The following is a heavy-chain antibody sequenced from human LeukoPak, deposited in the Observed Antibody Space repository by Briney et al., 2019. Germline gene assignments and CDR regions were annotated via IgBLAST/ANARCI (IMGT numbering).Heavy chain of an antibody. D-gene: IGHD2-21*02. CDR2: IWYDGSNQ. V-gene: IGHV3-33*06. CDR1: GFTFSSYG. J-gene: IGHJ4*02. Sequence: QPGRSLRLSCTASGFTFSSYGMHWVRQAPGKGLEWVAVIWYDGSNQYYADSVKGRFTISRDNSGNTVFLQMNSLRAEDTAVYYCAKIVEVTDFDYWGQGTLVTVSS. CDR3: AKIVEVTDFDY.